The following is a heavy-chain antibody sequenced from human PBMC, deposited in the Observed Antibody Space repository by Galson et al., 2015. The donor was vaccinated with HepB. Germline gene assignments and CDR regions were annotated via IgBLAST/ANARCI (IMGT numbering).Heavy chain of an antibody. CDR2: ITPMFGTA. J-gene: IGHJ4*02. V-gene: IGHV1-69*13. D-gene: IGHD6-13*01. Sequence: SVKVSCKASGGTFSRYAISWVRQAPGQGLEWMGGITPMFGTANYAQKFQGRVTITADESTSTAYMELSNLRSEDTAVYYCAREGRAAVTNPVEYWGQGTLVTVSS. CDR1: GGTFSRYA. CDR3: AREGRAAVTNPVEY.